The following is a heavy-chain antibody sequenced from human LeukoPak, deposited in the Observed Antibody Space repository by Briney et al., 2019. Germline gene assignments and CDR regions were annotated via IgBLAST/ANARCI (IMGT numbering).Heavy chain of an antibody. CDR2: IRYDGSNK. CDR1: GFTFSSYG. V-gene: IGHV3-33*01. J-gene: IGHJ6*04. CDR3: ARDRGMVRGVRFYYYWGMDV. Sequence: GGSLRLSCAASGFTFSSYGMHWVRQAPGKGLEWVAAIRYDGSNKYYADSVKGRFTISRDNSKNTLYLQMNSLRAEDTAVYYCARDRGMVRGVRFYYYWGMDVWGKGTTVTVSS. D-gene: IGHD3-10*01.